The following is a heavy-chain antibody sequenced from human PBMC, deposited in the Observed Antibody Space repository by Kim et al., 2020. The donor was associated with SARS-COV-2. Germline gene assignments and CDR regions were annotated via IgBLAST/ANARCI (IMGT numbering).Heavy chain of an antibody. D-gene: IGHD7-27*01. J-gene: IGHJ4*02. Sequence: SGPTLVNPTQTLTLTCTFSGFSLTTSGVGVGWIRQPPGKAQEWLAIIFWDDDKRYSPSLKSRLTITKDTSKNQVVLTMTNMDPVDTATYYCAHRPPTGDLDYWGQGTLVTVSS. CDR2: IFWDDDK. CDR3: AHRPPTGDLDY. V-gene: IGHV2-5*02. CDR1: GFSLTTSGVG.